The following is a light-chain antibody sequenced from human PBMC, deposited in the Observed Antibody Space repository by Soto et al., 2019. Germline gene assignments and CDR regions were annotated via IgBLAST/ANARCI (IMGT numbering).Light chain of an antibody. CDR1: QSINSW. CDR2: KAS. V-gene: IGKV1-5*03. J-gene: IGKJ2*01. CDR3: QQYNSFSRT. Sequence: DIPMTQSPSTLSASVGDRVTITCRASQSINSWLAWYQQKPGTAPKLLIYKASSLESWVPSRFSGSGSGTEFTLTISSLQPDDFATYYCQQYNSFSRTFGQGTKLEIK.